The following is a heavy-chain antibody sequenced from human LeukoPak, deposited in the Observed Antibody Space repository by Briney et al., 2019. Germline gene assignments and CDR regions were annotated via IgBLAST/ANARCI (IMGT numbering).Heavy chain of an antibody. CDR1: GFTVSSNY. Sequence: PGRSLRLSCAVSGFTVSSNYMSWVRQAPGKGLEWVSLIYSGGGTYYADSVRGRFTISRDDSKNTLYLQMNSLRAEDTAVYYCVRRAGGYSHPYDYWGQGTLVTVSS. V-gene: IGHV3-53*01. CDR2: IYSGGGT. CDR3: VRRAGGYSHPYDY. D-gene: IGHD4-23*01. J-gene: IGHJ4*02.